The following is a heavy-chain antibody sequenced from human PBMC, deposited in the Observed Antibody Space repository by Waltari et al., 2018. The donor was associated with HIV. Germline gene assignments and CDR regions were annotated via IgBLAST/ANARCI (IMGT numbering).Heavy chain of an antibody. D-gene: IGHD2-2*01. CDR1: GFTFGFIV. V-gene: IGHV3-23*04. Sequence: EVQLVESGGGLVQPGESLKLSCAASGFTFGFIVMTWVRQAPGKGLQWVAGISGNGGSRYYTDSVKGRFTISRDNSKKTLYLQMDSLRAEDTAVYYCAKVPVLPTGREDYWGQGTLVTVSS. CDR2: ISGNGGSR. CDR3: AKVPVLPTGREDY. J-gene: IGHJ4*02.